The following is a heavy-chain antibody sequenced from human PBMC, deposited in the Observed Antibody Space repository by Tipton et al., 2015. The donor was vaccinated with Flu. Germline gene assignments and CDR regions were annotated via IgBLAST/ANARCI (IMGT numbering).Heavy chain of an antibody. V-gene: IGHV3-7*01. CDR1: GFTFSSYW. J-gene: IGHJ4*02. D-gene: IGHD1-26*01. CDR3: AASGSYV. Sequence: SLRLSCVASGFTFSSYWMSWVRQAPGKGLEWVANIKQDGSEKYYVDSVKGRFIISRDNAKNSLYLQMNSLRAEDTAVYYCAASGSYVWGQGTLVTVSS. CDR2: IKQDGSEK.